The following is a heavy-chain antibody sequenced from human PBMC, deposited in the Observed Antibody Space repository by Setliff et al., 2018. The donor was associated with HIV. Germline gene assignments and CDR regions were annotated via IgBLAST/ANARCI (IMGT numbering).Heavy chain of an antibody. D-gene: IGHD6-6*01. Sequence: PGGSLRLSCATSGFSFRNFAMSWVRQAPGKGLEWVSSVIRGSHNTFYADSVKGRFTISRDNAKNSLYLQMNSLRAEDTAVYYCARYSSSPFDYWGQGTLVTVSS. V-gene: IGHV3-21*01. CDR2: VIRGSHNT. CDR3: ARYSSSPFDY. J-gene: IGHJ4*02. CDR1: GFSFRNFA.